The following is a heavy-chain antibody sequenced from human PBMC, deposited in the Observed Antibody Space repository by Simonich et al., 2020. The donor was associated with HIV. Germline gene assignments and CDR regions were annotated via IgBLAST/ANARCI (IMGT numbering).Heavy chain of an antibody. J-gene: IGHJ4*02. D-gene: IGHD6-13*01. CDR1: GFTFSSYW. CDR3: ARDSSYYSSSDYFDY. CDR2: INSGGSST. V-gene: IGHV3-74*01. Sequence: EVQLVESGGGLVQPGGSLRLSCAAPGFTFSSYWMHWVRQAPGKGLVGVSRINSGGSSTSYADSVKGRFTISRDNAKNTLYLQMNSLRAEDTAVYYCARDSSYYSSSDYFDYWGQGTLVTVSS.